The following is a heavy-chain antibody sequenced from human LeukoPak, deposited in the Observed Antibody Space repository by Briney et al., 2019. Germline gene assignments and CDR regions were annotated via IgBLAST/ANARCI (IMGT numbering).Heavy chain of an antibody. V-gene: IGHV4-59*01. CDR2: IYYSGST. Sequence: SETLSLTCTVSGGSISSYYWSWIRQPPGKGLEWIGYIYYSGSTNYNPSLKSRVTISVDTSKNQFSLKLSSVTAADTAVYHCARDKGLDAFDIWGQGTMVTLSS. CDR1: GGSISSYY. CDR3: ARDKGLDAFDI. J-gene: IGHJ3*02.